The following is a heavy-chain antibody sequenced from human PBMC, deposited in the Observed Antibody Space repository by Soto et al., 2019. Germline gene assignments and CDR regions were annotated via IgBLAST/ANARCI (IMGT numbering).Heavy chain of an antibody. Sequence: QVQLQESGPGLVTPSETLSLTCTVSGASITRDHWNWIRQPPGKGLEWIGEYSGSTNYNPSLKSRFPISVNTSKNQFPLKLSSVTAADTAVYFCATYTSGGGGRGYWGQGTLVTVSS. CDR3: ATYTSGGGGRGY. D-gene: IGHD6-19*01. J-gene: IGHJ4*02. V-gene: IGHV4-59*08. CDR2: EYSGST. CDR1: GASITRDH.